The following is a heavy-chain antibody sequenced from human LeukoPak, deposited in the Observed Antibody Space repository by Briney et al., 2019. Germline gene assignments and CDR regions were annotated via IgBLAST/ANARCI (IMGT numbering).Heavy chain of an antibody. CDR3: ARDIGGHVLRYFETPYYFDY. V-gene: IGHV1-2*02. D-gene: IGHD3-9*01. CDR2: INPNSGGT. J-gene: IGHJ4*02. CDR1: GYTFTGYY. Sequence: ASVKVSCKASGYTFTGYYMHWVRQAPGQGLEWMGWINPNSGGTNYAQKFQGRVTMTRDTSISTAYMELSRLRSDDTAVCYCARDIGGHVLRYFETPYYFDYWGQGTLVTVSS.